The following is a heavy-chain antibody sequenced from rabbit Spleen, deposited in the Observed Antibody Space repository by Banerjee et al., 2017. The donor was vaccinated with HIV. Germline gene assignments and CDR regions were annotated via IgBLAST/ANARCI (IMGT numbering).Heavy chain of an antibody. CDR2: IDTNDGDT. V-gene: IGHV1S45*01. Sequence: QEQLVESGGDLVKPEGSLTLTCTASGFSFSSAWMCWVRQAPGKGLEWIACIDTNDGDTDYANWPKGRFTISKTSSTTVTLQMTSLTAADTATYFCARNYVNAFDPWGPGTLVTVS. CDR3: ARNYVNAFDP. CDR1: GFSFSSAW. J-gene: IGHJ2*01. D-gene: IGHD1-1*01.